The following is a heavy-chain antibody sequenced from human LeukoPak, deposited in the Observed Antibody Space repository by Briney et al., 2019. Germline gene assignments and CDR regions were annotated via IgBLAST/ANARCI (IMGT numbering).Heavy chain of an antibody. V-gene: IGHV4-34*01. D-gene: IGHD3-10*01. J-gene: IGHJ5*02. Sequence: SETLSLTCAVYGGSFSGYYWSWIRQPPGKGLEWIGEINHSGSTNYSPSLKSRVTISVDTSKNQFSLKLSSVTAADTAVYYCARVGLPYYYGSGSYYNKANWFDPWGQGTLVTVSS. CDR3: ARVGLPYYYGSGSYYNKANWFDP. CDR2: INHSGST. CDR1: GGSFSGYY.